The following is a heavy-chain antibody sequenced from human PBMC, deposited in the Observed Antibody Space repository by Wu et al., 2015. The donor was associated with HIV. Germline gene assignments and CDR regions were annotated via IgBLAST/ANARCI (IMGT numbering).Heavy chain of an antibody. CDR3: ARSRRRDYGDYPPYYFDY. CDR1: GYTFTSYG. J-gene: IGHJ4*02. V-gene: IGHV1-18*01. CDR2: ISAYNGNT. Sequence: QVQLVQSGAEVKKPGASVKVSCKASGYTFTSYGISWVRQAPGQGLEWMGWISAYNGNTNYAQKLQGRVTMTTDTSTSTAYMELRSLRSDDTAVYYCARSRRRDYGDYPPYYFDYWGQGTLVTVSS. D-gene: IGHD4-17*01.